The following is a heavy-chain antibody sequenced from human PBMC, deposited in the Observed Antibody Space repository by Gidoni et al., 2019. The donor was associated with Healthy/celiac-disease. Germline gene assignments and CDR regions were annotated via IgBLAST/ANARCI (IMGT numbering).Heavy chain of an antibody. CDR2: INGNGGST. D-gene: IGHD6-19*01. CDR1: GFTFDDYG. J-gene: IGHJ6*02. Sequence: VQLVESGGGVVRPGGSLRLSCPASGFTFDDYGMSWVRQAPGKGLEWVPGINGNGGSTGYADSVKGRFTISRDNAKNSLYLQMNSLRAEDTALYHCARDSSGWYSYGMDVWGQGTTVTVSS. V-gene: IGHV3-20*01. CDR3: ARDSSGWYSYGMDV.